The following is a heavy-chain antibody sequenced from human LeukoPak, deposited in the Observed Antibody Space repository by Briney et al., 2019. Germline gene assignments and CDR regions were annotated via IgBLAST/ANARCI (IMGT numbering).Heavy chain of an antibody. J-gene: IGHJ6*03. D-gene: IGHD5-12*01. V-gene: IGHV5-51*01. Sequence: GESLKISCKCSGYSFTRSWIGWVRQMPGKGLEWMGTIYPGDSDTRYSPSFQGQVTISADKSISTAYLQWSSLKASDTAMYYCARRGKDGGYVLGPYYYMDVWGKGTTVTVSS. CDR3: ARRGKDGGYVLGPYYYMDV. CDR2: IYPGDSDT. CDR1: GYSFTRSW.